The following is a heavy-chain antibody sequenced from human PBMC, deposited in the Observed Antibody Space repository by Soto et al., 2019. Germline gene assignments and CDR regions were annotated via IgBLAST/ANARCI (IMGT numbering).Heavy chain of an antibody. CDR2: IYSGGST. CDR1: GFTVSSNY. Sequence: GSLRLSCAASGFTVSSNYMSWVRQAPGKGLEWVSVIYSGGSTYYADSVKGRFTISRDKTKKTLYLQMNSLRAEDTAVYYCARDYRAYSSSWRVYYYYMDVWGKGTTVTVSS. CDR3: ARDYRAYSSSWRVYYYYMDV. D-gene: IGHD6-13*01. J-gene: IGHJ6*03. V-gene: IGHV3-66*01.